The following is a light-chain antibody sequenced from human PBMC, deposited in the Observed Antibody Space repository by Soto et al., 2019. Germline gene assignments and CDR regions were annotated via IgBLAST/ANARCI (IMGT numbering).Light chain of an antibody. CDR1: TTDVGSYNL. CDR2: EGT. V-gene: IGLV2-23*03. CDR3: CSYAGRSSFV. J-gene: IGLJ3*02. Sequence: QSALTQPASVSGSPGQSITISCTGTTTDVGSYNLVSWYQQYPGKAPKLIIYEGTKRPSGVSDRFSASKSGSSASLTISGLQPEDEAEYHCCSYAGRSSFVFGGGTKLTVL.